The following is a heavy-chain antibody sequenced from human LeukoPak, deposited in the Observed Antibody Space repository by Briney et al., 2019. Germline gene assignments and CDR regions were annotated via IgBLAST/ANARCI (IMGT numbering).Heavy chain of an antibody. CDR3: ARLRGGSYPYYYYYYMDV. CDR1: GYTFTGYY. J-gene: IGHJ6*03. Sequence: ASVKVSCKASGYTFTGYYMHWVRQAPGQGLEWMGWINPNNGGTNYAQKFQGRVTMTRDTSISTAYMELSRLRSDDTAVYYCARLRGGSYPYYYYYYMDVWGKGTTVTVSS. D-gene: IGHD1-26*01. CDR2: INPNNGGT. V-gene: IGHV1-2*02.